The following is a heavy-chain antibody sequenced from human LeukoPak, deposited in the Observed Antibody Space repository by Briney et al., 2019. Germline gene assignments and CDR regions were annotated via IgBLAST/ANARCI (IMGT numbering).Heavy chain of an antibody. CDR2: ISYDGSNK. D-gene: IGHD6-19*01. CDR1: GFTFSSYA. V-gene: IGHV3-30*04. CDR3: AKDSYSSGWYVYYYYGMDV. J-gene: IGHJ6*02. Sequence: GRSLRLSCAASGFTFSSYAMHWVRQAPGKGLEWVAVISYDGSNKYYADSVKGRFTISRDNSKNTLYLQMNSLRAEDTAVYYCAKDSYSSGWYVYYYYGMDVWGQGTTVTVSS.